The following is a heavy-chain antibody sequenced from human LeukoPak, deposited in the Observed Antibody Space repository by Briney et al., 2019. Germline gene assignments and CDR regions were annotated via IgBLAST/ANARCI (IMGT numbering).Heavy chain of an antibody. J-gene: IGHJ6*03. Sequence: GESLKISCQAFGYTFSNNWIGWARQLPGKGLEWMGIIYPGDSDTRYSPSFEGQVIISADKSNNTAYLQWNSLKGSDTAMYYCARRRRADDSRSYFHYYYLDVWGKGTTVTISS. V-gene: IGHV5-51*01. CDR1: GYTFSNNW. CDR2: IYPGDSDT. D-gene: IGHD3-22*01. CDR3: ARRRRADDSRSYFHYYYLDV.